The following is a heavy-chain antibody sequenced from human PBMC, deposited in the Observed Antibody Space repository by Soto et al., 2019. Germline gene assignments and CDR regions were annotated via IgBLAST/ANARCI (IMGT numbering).Heavy chain of an antibody. CDR2: IYYSAST. J-gene: IGHJ4*02. CDR3: ASQEVLGFGEYY. D-gene: IGHD3-10*01. Sequence: QLQLQESGPGLVKPSETLSLTCTVSGGSISSSSYYWGWIRQPPGKGLEWIGSIYYSASTYYNPSLKSRLTISVDTSKNQFSLKLSSVTAADTAVYYCASQEVLGFGEYYWGQGTLVTVSS. V-gene: IGHV4-39*01. CDR1: GGSISSSSYY.